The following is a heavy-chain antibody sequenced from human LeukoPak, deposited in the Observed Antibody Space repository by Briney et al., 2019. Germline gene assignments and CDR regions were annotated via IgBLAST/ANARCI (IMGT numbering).Heavy chain of an antibody. CDR1: GFTFSSYA. CDR3: AKPFGSISSRSVYFDY. V-gene: IGHV3-30*04. D-gene: IGHD3-3*01. CDR2: ISYDGSNK. J-gene: IGHJ4*02. Sequence: PGRSLRLSCAAYGFTFSSYAMHWVRQAPGKGLEWVAVISYDGSNKYYADSMKGRFTISRGNSKNSLYLQMNSLRIEDTALYYCAKPFGSISSRSVYFDYWGQGTLVTVSS.